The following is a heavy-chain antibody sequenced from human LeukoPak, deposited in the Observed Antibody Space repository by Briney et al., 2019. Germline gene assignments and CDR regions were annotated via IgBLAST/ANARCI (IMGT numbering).Heavy chain of an antibody. CDR1: GFTFSTYS. CDR2: ISSSGTDI. CDR3: ARGGDPADIDVLPTNLYYFDF. V-gene: IGHV3-21*01. J-gene: IGHJ4*02. D-gene: IGHD2-2*01. Sequence: GGSLRLSCEASGFTFSTYSMIWVRQAPGEGLEWVASISSSGTDIYYGDSVNGRLSISRDNTKNLYLQMNSLTVEDKALYFCARGGDPADIDVLPTNLYYFDFWGQGTLVTVSS.